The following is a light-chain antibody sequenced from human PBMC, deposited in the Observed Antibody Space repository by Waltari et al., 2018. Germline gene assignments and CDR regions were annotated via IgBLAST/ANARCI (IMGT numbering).Light chain of an antibody. V-gene: IGLV1-44*01. CDR1: SSNIGSNC. Sequence: QSVLTQPPSASGTPGQRVTLSCSGSSSNIGSNCVNWYQQLPGTAPKLLIHSSNQRPSGVPDRFSGSKSGTSASLAISGLQSEDEADYHCGAWDASLNGYVFGTGTKVTVL. J-gene: IGLJ1*01. CDR3: GAWDASLNGYV. CDR2: SSN.